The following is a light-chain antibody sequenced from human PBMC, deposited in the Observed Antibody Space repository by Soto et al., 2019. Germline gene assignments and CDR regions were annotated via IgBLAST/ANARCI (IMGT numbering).Light chain of an antibody. CDR3: QQYNSWPRT. CDR2: GAS. CDR1: RSVSSN. Sequence: IEMTQAPATLSVSLGERATLSCRASRSVSSNFAWYQQKPGQAPRLLIYGASTRASDVPVRFSGSGSGTEFTLTSSSLQSEDFAVYYCQQYNSWPRTFGQGTKVEIK. J-gene: IGKJ1*01. V-gene: IGKV3-15*01.